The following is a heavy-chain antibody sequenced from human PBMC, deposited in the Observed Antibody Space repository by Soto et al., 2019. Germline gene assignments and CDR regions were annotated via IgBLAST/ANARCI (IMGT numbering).Heavy chain of an antibody. CDR3: AKVYYYDSSGYPDPHDAFDI. CDR1: GFTFSSYA. V-gene: IGHV3-23*01. J-gene: IGHJ3*02. Sequence: PGGSLRLSCAASGFTFSSYAMSWVRQAPGKGLEWVSAISGSGGSTYYADSVKGRFTISRDNSKNTLYLQMNSLRAEDTAVYYCAKVYYYDSSGYPDPHDAFDIGGKGTMVTV. D-gene: IGHD3-22*01. CDR2: ISGSGGST.